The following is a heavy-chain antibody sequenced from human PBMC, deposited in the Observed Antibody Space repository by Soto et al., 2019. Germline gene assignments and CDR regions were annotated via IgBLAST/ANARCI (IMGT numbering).Heavy chain of an antibody. Sequence: VQLVQSGAEVKRPGSSVKVSCKASGGTFSSNSINWVRQAPGQGLEWMGSIIPLFGTTDYAQNFQGRVTISADKFTNTAYMELSSLRSEDTAVYFCARAVLSSSPPSYYEYGMDVWGQGTTVTVSS. CDR3: ARAVLSSSPPSYYEYGMDV. CDR1: GGTFSSNS. D-gene: IGHD3-16*01. V-gene: IGHV1-69*06. J-gene: IGHJ6*02. CDR2: IIPLFGTT.